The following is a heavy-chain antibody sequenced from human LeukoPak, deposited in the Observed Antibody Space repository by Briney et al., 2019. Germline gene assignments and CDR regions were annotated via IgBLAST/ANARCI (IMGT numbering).Heavy chain of an antibody. V-gene: IGHV3-30*02. CDR1: GFTFNTYG. D-gene: IGHD6-19*01. CDR3: EKDSGCGWYEAHFDP. CDR2: IRYDGGIK. J-gene: IGHJ5*02. Sequence: PGGSLRLSCAASGFTFNTYGMHWVRQAPGKGLEWVAFIRYDGGIKYYVDSVKGRFTISRDNSKNALYLQMNSLRGEDTCVYICEKDSGCGWYEAHFDPWGQGTLVTVSS.